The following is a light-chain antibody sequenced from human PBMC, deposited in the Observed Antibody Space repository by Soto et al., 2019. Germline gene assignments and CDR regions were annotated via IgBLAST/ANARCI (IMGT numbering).Light chain of an antibody. J-gene: IGKJ1*01. V-gene: IGKV1-27*01. CDR3: QKYNRAPRT. CDR2: GAS. Sequence: DIQMTQSPPSLSASVGDRVTITCRASQGIGNYLAWYQQKPGKVPKLLIYGASTLQSGLPSRFSGSGSGTDFTLTISSLRPEDFATYYCQKYNRAPRTFGPGTRVEIK. CDR1: QGIGNY.